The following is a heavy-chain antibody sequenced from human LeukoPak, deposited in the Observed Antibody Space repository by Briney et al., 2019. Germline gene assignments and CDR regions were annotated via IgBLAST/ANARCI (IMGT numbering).Heavy chain of an antibody. CDR1: GYTFTSYG. CDR2: ISAYNGNT. J-gene: IGHJ4*02. V-gene: IGHV1-18*01. CDR3: ARAYSSSWYGDYFDY. D-gene: IGHD6-13*01. Sequence: VASVKVSCKASGYTFTSYGISWVRQAPGQGLEWMGWISAYNGNTNYAQKLQGRVTMTTDTSTSTAYMELRSLRSDDTAVYYCARAYSSSWYGDYFDYWGQGTLVTVSS.